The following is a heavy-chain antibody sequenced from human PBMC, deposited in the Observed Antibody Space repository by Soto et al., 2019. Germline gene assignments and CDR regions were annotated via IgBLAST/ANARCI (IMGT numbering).Heavy chain of an antibody. J-gene: IGHJ5*02. CDR3: ARDRWFDP. V-gene: IGHV3-21*01. CDR1: GFTFSTFS. Sequence: EVQLVESGGGLVKPGGSLRLSCAASGFTFSTFSMNWVRQAPGKGLEWVSSISSSSSFIFYADSVRGRFTISRDNAKNSLNLQMDSLRAEDTAVYYCARDRWFDPWGQGTLVTVSS. CDR2: ISSSSSFI.